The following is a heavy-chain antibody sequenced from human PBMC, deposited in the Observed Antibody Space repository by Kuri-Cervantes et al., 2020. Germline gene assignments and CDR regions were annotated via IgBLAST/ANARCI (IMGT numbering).Heavy chain of an antibody. Sequence: SETLSLTCTVSGGSISSYYWSWIRQPPGKGLEWIGCIYYSGSTNYNPSLKSRVTISVDTSKNQFSLKLSSVTAADTAVYYCARDFASIAAGPLDYWGQGTLVTVSS. CDR3: ARDFASIAAGPLDY. CDR1: GGSISSYY. D-gene: IGHD6-13*01. V-gene: IGHV4-59*12. CDR2: IYYSGST. J-gene: IGHJ4*02.